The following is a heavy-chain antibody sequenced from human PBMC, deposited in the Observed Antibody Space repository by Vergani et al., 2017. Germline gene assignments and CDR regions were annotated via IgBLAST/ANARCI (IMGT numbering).Heavy chain of an antibody. D-gene: IGHD6-6*01. CDR2: IYYSGST. J-gene: IGHJ5*02. V-gene: IGHV4-59*01. Sequence: QVQLQESGPGLVKPSETLSLTCTVSGGSIRRYYWSWIRQPPGKGLEWIGYIYYSGSTNYNPSLKSRVTISVDTSKNQFSLKLSSVTAADTAVYYCARGEQLEVWFDPWGQGTLVTVSS. CDR1: GGSIRRYY. CDR3: ARGEQLEVWFDP.